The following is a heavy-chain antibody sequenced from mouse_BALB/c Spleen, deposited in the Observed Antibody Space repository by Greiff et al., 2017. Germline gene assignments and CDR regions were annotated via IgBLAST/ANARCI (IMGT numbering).Heavy chain of an antibody. V-gene: IGHV5-17*02. CDR1: GFTFSSFG. J-gene: IGHJ4*01. CDR2: ISSGSSTI. D-gene: IGHD1-2*01. CDR3: ARDEVLRPFYAMDY. Sequence: EVKLLESGGGLVQPGGSRKLSCAASGFTFSSFGMHWVRQAPEKGLEWVAYISSGSSTIYYADTVKGRFTISRDNPKNTLFLQMTSLRSEDTAMYYCARDEVLRPFYAMDYWGQGTSVTVSS.